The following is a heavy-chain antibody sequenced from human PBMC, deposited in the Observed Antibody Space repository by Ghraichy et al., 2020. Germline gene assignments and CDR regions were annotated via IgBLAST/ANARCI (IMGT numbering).Heavy chain of an antibody. Sequence: GSLRLSCAASGFTFSNYVMNWVRQVPGKGLEWVSTITPSGENKFYIESVQGRFPISRDDSKNTLYLHMNRLPADDTSVYYCARRGEFFWGPFDYWGQGALVTVSS. CDR1: GFTFSNYV. CDR3: ARRGEFFWGPFDY. CDR2: ITPSGENK. D-gene: IGHD3-16*01. V-gene: IGHV3-23*01. J-gene: IGHJ4*02.